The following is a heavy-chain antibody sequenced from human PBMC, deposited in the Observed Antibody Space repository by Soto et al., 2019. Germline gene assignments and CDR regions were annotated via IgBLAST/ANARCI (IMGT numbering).Heavy chain of an antibody. J-gene: IGHJ5*02. V-gene: IGHV5-51*01. CDR2: IYPGDSDT. CDR1: GYSFTSYW. CDR3: ARQYNWKRNWFDP. D-gene: IGHD1-20*01. Sequence: GESLKISCKGSGYSFTSYWIGWVRQMPGKGLEWMGIIYPGDSDTRYSPSFQGQVTISADKSISTAYLQWSSLKASDTATYYCARQYNWKRNWFDPWGQGTLVTVSS.